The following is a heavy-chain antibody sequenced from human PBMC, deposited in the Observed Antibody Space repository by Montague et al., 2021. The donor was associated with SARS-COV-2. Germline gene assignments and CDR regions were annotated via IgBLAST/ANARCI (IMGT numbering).Heavy chain of an antibody. V-gene: IGHV4-34*01. D-gene: IGHD4-23*01. J-gene: IGHJ5*02. CDR3: ARRPRVVTPTSALRTSLSSPLDH. Sequence: SETLSLTCAVYGGSFSGYYWSWIRQPPGKGLEWIGEINHSGSTNYTPSLKSRVTISADTSKNQFSLKLSSVTAADTAVYYCARRPRVVTPTSALRTSLSSPLDHWGQGTLVTVSS. CDR1: GGSFSGYY. CDR2: INHSGST.